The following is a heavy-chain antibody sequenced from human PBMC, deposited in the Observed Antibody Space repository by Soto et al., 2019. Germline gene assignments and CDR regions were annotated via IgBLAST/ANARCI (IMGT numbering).Heavy chain of an antibody. V-gene: IGHV4-34*01. CDR1: GGSFSGYY. Sequence: ASETLSLTCAVYGGSFSGYYWSWIRQPPGKGLEWIGEINHSGSTNYNPSLKSRVTISVDTSKNQFSLKLSSVTAADTAVYYCARVRITMVRGVVYYYYGMDVWGQGTTVTVSS. CDR3: ARVRITMVRGVVYYYYGMDV. J-gene: IGHJ6*02. CDR2: INHSGST. D-gene: IGHD3-10*01.